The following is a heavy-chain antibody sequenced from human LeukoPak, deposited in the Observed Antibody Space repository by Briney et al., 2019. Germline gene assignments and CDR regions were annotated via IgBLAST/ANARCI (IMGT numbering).Heavy chain of an antibody. V-gene: IGHV4-61*01. CDR2: IYYSGST. CDR3: ASVRAVAGLDY. Sequence: SETLSLTCTVSGASVNSGSSYWSWIRQPPGKRLEWIGYIYYSGSTNYNPSLKSRVTISVDTSKNQFSLKLSSVTAADTAVYYCASVRAVAGLDYWGQGTLVTVSS. J-gene: IGHJ4*02. D-gene: IGHD6-19*01. CDR1: GASVNSGSSY.